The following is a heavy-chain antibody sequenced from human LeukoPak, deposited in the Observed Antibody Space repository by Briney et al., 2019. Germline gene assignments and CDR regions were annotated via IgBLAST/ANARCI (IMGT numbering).Heavy chain of an antibody. J-gene: IGHJ4*02. D-gene: IGHD6-19*01. CDR1: GGSISTSGYY. CDR3: TRDRGQWLVDY. V-gene: IGHV4-39*07. Sequence: SETLSFTCTVSGGSISTSGYYWGWIRQLPGKGLEYFASIDSSGTAYYNPSLQSRVTISADTSKNQFSLKLSSVTAADTAVYYCTRDRGQWLVDYWGQGTLVTVSS. CDR2: IDSSGTA.